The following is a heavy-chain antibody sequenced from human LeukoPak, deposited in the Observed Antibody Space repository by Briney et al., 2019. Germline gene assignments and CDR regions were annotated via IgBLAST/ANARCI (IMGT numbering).Heavy chain of an antibody. D-gene: IGHD6-19*01. J-gene: IGHJ4*02. CDR1: GYTFSRYW. V-gene: IGHV3-74*01. Sequence: GGSLRLSCAASGYTFSRYWIHWVRQAPGKGLVWVSRINTDGTITTYADSVKGRFTISRDNAKNILYLQMNSLRVEDTAVYYCARVRSGWTSDYWGQGTLVTVSS. CDR3: ARVRSGWTSDY. CDR2: INTDGTIT.